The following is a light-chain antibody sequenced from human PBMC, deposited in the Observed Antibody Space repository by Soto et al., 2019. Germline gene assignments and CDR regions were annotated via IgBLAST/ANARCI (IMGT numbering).Light chain of an antibody. J-gene: IGLJ2*01. Sequence: QSVLTQPPSASGTPGQRVTISCSGSSSNIGRDYVYWYQQHPGAAPKLLMYSHNIRPAGVPDRFSASTTGTTASLAISGLLHEDEGDYHCGAWDDSVRGVVFGGGTKLTVL. CDR1: SSNIGRDY. V-gene: IGLV1-47*02. CDR3: GAWDDSVRGVV. CDR2: SHN.